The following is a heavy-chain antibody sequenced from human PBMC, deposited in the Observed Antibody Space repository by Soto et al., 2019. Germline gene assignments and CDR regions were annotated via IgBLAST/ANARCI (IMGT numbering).Heavy chain of an antibody. V-gene: IGHV3-33*01. CDR1: GFPFSNYG. J-gene: IGHJ4*02. D-gene: IGHD6-19*01. CDR2: IWYHVSNK. CDR3: ARDRDPGQLLMTNYFEY. Sequence: QVQLVESGGGVVQPGGSLRLSCAASGFPFSNYGMHWVRQAPGKGLEWVAVIWYHVSNKYYADSVKGRFTISRDNSKNTMYLQMNSLRAEDTAVYYCARDRDPGQLLMTNYFEYWGQGTLVTVSS.